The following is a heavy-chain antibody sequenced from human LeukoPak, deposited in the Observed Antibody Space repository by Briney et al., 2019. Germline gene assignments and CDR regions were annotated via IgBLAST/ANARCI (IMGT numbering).Heavy chain of an antibody. CDR2: IYYSGST. CDR1: GGSISSGDYY. D-gene: IGHD3-9*01. J-gene: IGHJ4*02. CDR3: AREGGVDILTGYYSDY. V-gene: IGHV4-30-4*01. Sequence: PSQTLSLTCTVSGGSISSGDYYWSWIRQPPGKGLEWIGYIYYSGSTYYNSSLKSRVTISVDTSKNQFSLKLSSVTAADTAVHYCAREGGVDILTGYYSDYWGQGTLVTVSS.